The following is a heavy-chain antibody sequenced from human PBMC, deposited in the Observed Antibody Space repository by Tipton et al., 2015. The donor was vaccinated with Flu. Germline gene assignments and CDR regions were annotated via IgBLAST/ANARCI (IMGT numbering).Heavy chain of an antibody. CDR2: VNSDGSET. D-gene: IGHD2/OR15-2a*01. CDR1: GFTFSSYW. CDR3: ARIEGR. J-gene: IGHJ4*02. Sequence: SLRLSCAASGFTFSSYWMHWVRQAPGKGLVWVSRVNSDGSETNYADSVKGRFTISRDNAKNMVYLQMNSLRVEDTAVYYCARIEGRWGQGTLVTVSS. V-gene: IGHV3-74*01.